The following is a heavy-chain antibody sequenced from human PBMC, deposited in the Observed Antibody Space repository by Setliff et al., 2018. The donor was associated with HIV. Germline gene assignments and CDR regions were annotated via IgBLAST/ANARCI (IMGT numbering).Heavy chain of an antibody. CDR3: ARIGTGSQTDY. Sequence: ETLSLSCATSGYIFSTYAMDWVRQAPGKGLEWVSSISGRGDGTYYADSVKGRFTFSRDNSKNTVYLQMNSLRTEDTAIYYCARIGTGSQTDYWGQGIQVTVSS. J-gene: IGHJ4*02. V-gene: IGHV3-23*01. D-gene: IGHD1-26*01. CDR1: GYIFSTYA. CDR2: ISGRGDGT.